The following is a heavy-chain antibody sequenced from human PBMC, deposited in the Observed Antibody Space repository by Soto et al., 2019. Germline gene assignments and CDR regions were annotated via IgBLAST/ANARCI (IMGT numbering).Heavy chain of an antibody. D-gene: IGHD6-19*01. V-gene: IGHV3-9*01. J-gene: IGHJ4*02. CDR3: AKDIGHPVAVADLNNNLFDY. CDR2: ISWNSGSI. Sequence: ISWNSGSIGYADSVKGRFTISRDNAKNSLYLQMNSLRAEDTALYYCAKDIGHPVAVADLNNNLFDYWGQGTLVTVSS.